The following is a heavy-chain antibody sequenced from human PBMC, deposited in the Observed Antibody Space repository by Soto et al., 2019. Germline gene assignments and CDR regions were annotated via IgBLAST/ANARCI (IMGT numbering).Heavy chain of an antibody. Sequence: VQLQESGPGLVKPSGTLSLTCAVSGGSISSGNWWSWVRQSPRKGLEWIGEISHSGNTNHNPSRKRRVTISIDKSTNQFSLKLTSVTAADTAVYYCASHRGNTYGPYDYWGQGTLVTVSS. CDR2: ISHSGNT. CDR3: ASHRGNTYGPYDY. J-gene: IGHJ4*02. CDR1: GGSISSGNW. D-gene: IGHD5-18*01. V-gene: IGHV4-4*02.